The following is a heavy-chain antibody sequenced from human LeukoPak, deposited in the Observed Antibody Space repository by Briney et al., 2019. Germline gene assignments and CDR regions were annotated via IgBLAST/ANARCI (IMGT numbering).Heavy chain of an antibody. D-gene: IGHD3-22*01. V-gene: IGHV4-59*12. Sequence: TSETLSLTCTVSGGSISSYYWSWLRQPPGKGLEWIGYISYSGSTNYNPSLKSRVTISVDKSKNQFSLKLSSVTAADTAVYYCAFITTANNWFDPWGQGTLVTVSS. J-gene: IGHJ5*02. CDR3: AFITTANNWFDP. CDR2: ISYSGST. CDR1: GGSISSYY.